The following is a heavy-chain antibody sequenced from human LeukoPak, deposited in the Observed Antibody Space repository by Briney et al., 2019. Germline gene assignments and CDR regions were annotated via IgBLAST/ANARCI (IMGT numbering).Heavy chain of an antibody. Sequence: GSLRLSCAASGFTFSSYWMSWVRQAPGKGLEWVANIKQDGSEKYYVDSVKGRFTISRDNAKNSLYLQMNSQRAEDTAVYYCAREPYYYGSGSFDYWGQGTLVTVSS. D-gene: IGHD3-10*01. J-gene: IGHJ4*02. CDR3: AREPYYYGSGSFDY. V-gene: IGHV3-7*01. CDR2: IKQDGSEK. CDR1: GFTFSSYW.